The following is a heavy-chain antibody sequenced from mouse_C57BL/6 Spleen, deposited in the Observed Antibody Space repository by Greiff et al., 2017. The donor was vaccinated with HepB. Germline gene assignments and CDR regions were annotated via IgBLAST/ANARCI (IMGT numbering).Heavy chain of an antibody. D-gene: IGHD1-1*01. CDR3: GSSYDYYAMDY. Sequence: EVQLVESGGGLVQPGGSMKLSCVASGFTFSNYWMNWVRQSPEKGLEWVAQIRLKSDNYATHYAESVKGRFTISRDDSKSSVYLQMNNLRAEDTGIYYCGSSYDYYAMDYWGQGTSVTVSS. J-gene: IGHJ4*01. V-gene: IGHV6-3*01. CDR2: IRLKSDNYAT. CDR1: GFTFSNYW.